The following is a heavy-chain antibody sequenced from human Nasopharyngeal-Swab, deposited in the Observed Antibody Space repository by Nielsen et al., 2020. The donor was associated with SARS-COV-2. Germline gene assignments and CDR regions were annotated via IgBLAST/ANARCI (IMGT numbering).Heavy chain of an antibody. V-gene: IGHV3-30-3*01. J-gene: IGHJ4*02. CDR2: ISYDGSTK. CDR1: GSTFTSYD. CDR3: ARGIIAAAED. D-gene: IGHD6-13*01. Sequence: GESLKISCAASGSTFTSYDIHWVRQAPGKGLEWVAVISYDGSTKYYADSVKGRFTVSRDNSKNTLYLQMNSLRAEDTAVYYCARGIIAAAEDWGQGTLVTVSS.